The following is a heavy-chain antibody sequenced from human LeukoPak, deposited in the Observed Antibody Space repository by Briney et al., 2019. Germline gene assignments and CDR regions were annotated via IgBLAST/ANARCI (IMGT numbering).Heavy chain of an antibody. J-gene: IGHJ3*02. D-gene: IGHD7-27*01. CDR3: ARDWGRVPDAFDI. CDR1: AFTVSSNY. V-gene: IGHV3-53*01. CDR2: IYSGGST. Sequence: GGSLRLSCAASAFTVSSNYMNWVRQAPGKGLEWVSVIYSGGSTYYADSVKGRFTISRDNSKNTLYLQMNSLRAEDTAVYYCARDWGRVPDAFDIWGQGTMVTVSS.